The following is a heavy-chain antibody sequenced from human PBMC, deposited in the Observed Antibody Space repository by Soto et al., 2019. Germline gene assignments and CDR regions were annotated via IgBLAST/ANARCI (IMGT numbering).Heavy chain of an antibody. CDR3: AREGYSYGKTSDY. J-gene: IGHJ4*02. CDR1: VGSISSGGYY. CDR2: IYYSGST. D-gene: IGHD5-18*01. Sequence: QVQLQESGPGLVKPSQTLSLTCTVSVGSISSGGYYWSWIRQHPGKGLEWIGYIYYSGSTYYNPSLKSRVTISVDTSKNQFSLKLSSATAADTAVYYCAREGYSYGKTSDYWGQGTLVTVSS. V-gene: IGHV4-31*03.